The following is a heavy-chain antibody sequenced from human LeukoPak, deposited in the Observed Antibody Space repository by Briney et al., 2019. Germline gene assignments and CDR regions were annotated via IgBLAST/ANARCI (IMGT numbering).Heavy chain of an antibody. V-gene: IGHV1-24*01. Sequence: GASVKVSCKVSGYTLTELSMHWVRQARGKGLEWMGGFDPEDGETIYAQKFQGRVTMTEDTSTDTAYMELSSLRSEDTAVYYCATGFRRAAPRWDYYYMDVWGKGTTVTVSS. CDR1: GYTLTELS. CDR3: ATGFRRAAPRWDYYYMDV. CDR2: FDPEDGET. D-gene: IGHD6-6*01. J-gene: IGHJ6*03.